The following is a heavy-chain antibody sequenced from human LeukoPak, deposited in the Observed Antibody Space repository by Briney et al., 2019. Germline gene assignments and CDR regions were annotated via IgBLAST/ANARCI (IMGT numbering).Heavy chain of an antibody. D-gene: IGHD3-9*01. CDR3: ALGDILTGYWAEYFAY. Sequence: ASVKVSCKASGYTFTGYYMHWVRQAPGQGLEWLGWIRGYDGDTNYAQKFQGRITVSRDTSTSTTYMELRSLRSDDTAVYYCALGDILTGYWAEYFAYWGQGTLVTVSS. CDR1: GYTFTGYY. J-gene: IGHJ4*02. V-gene: IGHV1-18*04. CDR2: IRGYDGDT.